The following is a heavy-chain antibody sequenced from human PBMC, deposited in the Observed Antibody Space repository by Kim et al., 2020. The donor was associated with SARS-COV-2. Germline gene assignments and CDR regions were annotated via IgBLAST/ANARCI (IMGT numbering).Heavy chain of an antibody. J-gene: IGHJ4*02. D-gene: IGHD3-22*01. V-gene: IGHV3-30*02. CDR3: AKAGGPVGYYDSSGYYIY. Sequence: KGRFTISRDNSKNTLYLQMNSLRAEDTAVYYCAKAGGPVGYYDSSGYYIYWGQGTLVTVSS.